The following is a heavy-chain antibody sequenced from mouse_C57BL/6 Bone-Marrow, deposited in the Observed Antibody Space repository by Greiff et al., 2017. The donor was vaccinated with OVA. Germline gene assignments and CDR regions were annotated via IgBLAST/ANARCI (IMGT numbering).Heavy chain of an antibody. V-gene: IGHV1-4*01. CDR2: INPSSGYT. Sequence: QVQLQQSGAELARPGASVKMSCKASGYTFTSYTMHWVKQRPGQGLEWIGYINPSSGYTKYNQKFKDKATLTAVKSSSTAYMQLSSLTSEDSAVYYCARLYYYGSSYLYYAMDYWGQGTSVTVSS. D-gene: IGHD1-1*01. CDR1: GYTFTSYT. CDR3: ARLYYYGSSYLYYAMDY. J-gene: IGHJ4*01.